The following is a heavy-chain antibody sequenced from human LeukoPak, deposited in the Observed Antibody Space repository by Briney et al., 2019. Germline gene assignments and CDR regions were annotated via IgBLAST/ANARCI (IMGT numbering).Heavy chain of an antibody. D-gene: IGHD3-3*01. CDR3: ARDYTFGLPEY. Sequence: TGGSLRLSCAASGFTFSNYWMSWVRQAPGKGLDWVANIKRDGSEKYYVDSVKGRFTISRDNAKNSLYLQMNSLRVEDTAVYYCARDYTFGLPEYWGQGSLVTVSS. CDR2: IKRDGSEK. CDR1: GFTFSNYW. J-gene: IGHJ4*02. V-gene: IGHV3-7*01.